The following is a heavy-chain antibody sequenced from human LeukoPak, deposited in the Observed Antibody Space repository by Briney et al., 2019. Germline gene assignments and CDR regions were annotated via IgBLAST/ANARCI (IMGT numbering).Heavy chain of an antibody. CDR3: ARGRGDDYGDYSAFDI. Sequence: SVKVSCKASGGTFSSYAISWVRQAPGQGLEWMGGIIPIFGAANYAQKFQGRVTITTDESTSTAYMELSSLRSEDTAVYYCARGRGDDYGDYSAFDIWGQGTMVTVSS. J-gene: IGHJ3*02. CDR1: GGTFSSYA. CDR2: IIPIFGAA. V-gene: IGHV1-69*05. D-gene: IGHD4-17*01.